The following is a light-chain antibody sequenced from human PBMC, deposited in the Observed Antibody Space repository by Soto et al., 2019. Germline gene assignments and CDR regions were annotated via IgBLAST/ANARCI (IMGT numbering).Light chain of an antibody. V-gene: IGLV2-23*01. CDR2: EGS. J-gene: IGLJ1*01. Sequence: QSALTQPASVSGSPGQSITISCTGTSNDVGFYDLVSWYLQHPGQAPKLLIYEGSKRPAGVSNRFSGSKSGNTASLTISGLQAEDEADYYCSAYAGGNTLFVFGTGTKVTVL. CDR1: SNDVGFYDL. CDR3: SAYAGGNTLFV.